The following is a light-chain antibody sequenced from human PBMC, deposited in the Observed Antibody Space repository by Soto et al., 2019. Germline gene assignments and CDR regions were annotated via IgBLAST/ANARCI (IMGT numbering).Light chain of an antibody. CDR1: SSDVGGYNY. J-gene: IGLJ2*01. Sequence: QSVLTQPPSASGSLGQSVTISCTGTSSDVGGYNYVSWHQQHPGKAPKVMIYEVTKRPPGVPDRFSGSKSGNTASLTVSGLQAEDDADYSCSSFAGGFNPVLLGGGTKLTVL. CDR3: SSFAGGFNPVL. CDR2: EVT. V-gene: IGLV2-8*01.